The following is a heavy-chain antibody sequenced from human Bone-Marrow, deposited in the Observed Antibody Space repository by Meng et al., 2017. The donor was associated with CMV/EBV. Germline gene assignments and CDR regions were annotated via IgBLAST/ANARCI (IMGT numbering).Heavy chain of an antibody. V-gene: IGHV3-11*04. CDR1: GFTFSDYY. CDR3: ATVADFWSGYLSQIPTYGMDV. CDR2: ISSIGITI. Sequence: GESLKISCAASGFTFSDYYMSWIRQAPGNGLEWVSYISSIGITIYYADSVKGRFTISRDNAKNSLYLQMNSLRAEDTAVYYCATVADFWSGYLSQIPTYGMDVWGQGTTVTVSS. J-gene: IGHJ6*02. D-gene: IGHD3-3*01.